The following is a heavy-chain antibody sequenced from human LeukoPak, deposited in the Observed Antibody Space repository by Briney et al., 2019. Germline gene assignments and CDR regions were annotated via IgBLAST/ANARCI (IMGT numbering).Heavy chain of an antibody. J-gene: IGHJ6*02. D-gene: IGHD3-10*01. CDR1: GFTFSSYA. CDR3: AKKVRVRGVIAYYYYYYGMDV. CDR2: ISGSGGST. Sequence: PGGSLRLSCAASGFTFSSYAMSWVRQAPGKGLEWVSAISGSGGSTYYADSVKGRFTISRDNSKNTLYLQMNSLRAEDTAVYYCAKKVRVRGVIAYYYYYYGMDVWGQGTTVTVSS. V-gene: IGHV3-23*01.